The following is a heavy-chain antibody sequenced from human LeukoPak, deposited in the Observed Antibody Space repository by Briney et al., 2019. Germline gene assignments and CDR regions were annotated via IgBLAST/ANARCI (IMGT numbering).Heavy chain of an antibody. CDR3: ARVFIGDYGDYQFDY. V-gene: IGHV3-48*01. CDR1: GFTLRNFA. D-gene: IGHD4-17*01. CDR2: VSSTSNTI. J-gene: IGHJ4*02. Sequence: GGSLRLSCAASGFTLRNFAMAWVRQAPGKGLEWVSYVSSTSNTIFYADSVKGRFTISRDNAKNSLYLQMNSLRAEDTAVYYCARVFIGDYGDYQFDYWGQGTLVTVSS.